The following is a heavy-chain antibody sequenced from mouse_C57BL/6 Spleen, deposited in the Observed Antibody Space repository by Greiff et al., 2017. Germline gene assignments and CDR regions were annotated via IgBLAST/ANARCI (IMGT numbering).Heavy chain of an antibody. V-gene: IGHV5-4*01. Sequence: DVMLVESGGGLVKPGGSLKLSCAASGFTFSSYAMSWVRQTPEKRLEWVATISDGGSYTYYPDNVKGRFTISRDNAKNNLYLQMSHLKSEDTAMYYCAREPGGTDYFDYWGQGTTLTVSS. J-gene: IGHJ2*01. CDR2: ISDGGSYT. CDR1: GFTFSSYA. D-gene: IGHD4-1*01. CDR3: AREPGGTDYFDY.